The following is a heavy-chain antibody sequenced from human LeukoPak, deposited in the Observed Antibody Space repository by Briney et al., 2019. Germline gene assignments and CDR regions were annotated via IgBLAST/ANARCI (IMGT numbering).Heavy chain of an antibody. J-gene: IGHJ3*02. CDR2: ISGSGGST. CDR3: AKDMGVAPPRERAFDI. CDR1: GFTFSSYA. D-gene: IGHD1-26*01. V-gene: IGHV3-23*01. Sequence: GGSLRLSCAASGFTFSSYAMRWVRQAPGKGLEWVSSISGSGGSTYYADSAKGRFTISRDNSKNTLYLQMNSLRAEDTAVYYCAKDMGVAPPRERAFDIWGQGTMVTVSS.